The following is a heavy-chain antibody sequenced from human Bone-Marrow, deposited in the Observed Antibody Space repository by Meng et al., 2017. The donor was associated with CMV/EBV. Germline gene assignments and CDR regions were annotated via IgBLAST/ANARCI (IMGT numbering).Heavy chain of an antibody. J-gene: IGHJ6*02. V-gene: IGHV3-30*04. CDR3: AKDIYDFWSGSRDSHYYAMAV. CDR2: ISYDGSNK. D-gene: IGHD3-3*01. Sequence: GGSLRLSCAASGFTFSTYALHWVRQAPGKGLEWVAVISYDGSNKYYADSVKGRFTISRDNSKNTLYLQMNSLRPEDTGVHYCAKDIYDFWSGSRDSHYYAMAVWGQGTTVTVSS. CDR1: GFTFSTYA.